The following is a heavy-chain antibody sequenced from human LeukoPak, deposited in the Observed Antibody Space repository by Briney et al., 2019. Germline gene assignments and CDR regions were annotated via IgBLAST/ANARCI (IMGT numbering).Heavy chain of an antibody. CDR2: INPNSGGT. D-gene: IGHD6-19*01. V-gene: IGHV1-2*02. Sequence: ASVNASFKAAGYTFTVYYMHWVRQAPGQGLEWLGWINPNSGGTNYAQKFQGMVTMTRDTSISTAYMELSRLRSDDTAVYYCARAGVAGRDFDYWGQGTLVTVST. CDR3: ARAGVAGRDFDY. J-gene: IGHJ4*02. CDR1: GYTFTVYY.